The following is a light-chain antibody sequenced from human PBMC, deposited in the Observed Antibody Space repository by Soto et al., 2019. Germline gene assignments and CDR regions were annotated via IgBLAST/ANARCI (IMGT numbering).Light chain of an antibody. CDR2: DAS. CDR1: SSDVGGYNY. J-gene: IGLJ1*01. Sequence: QSALTQPASVSRSPGQSITISCTGTSSDVGGYNYVSWYQQHPGKAPKLMIYDASNRPSGVSNRFSGSKSGNTASLTISGLQAEDEADYYCSSYTSSSSLDFGTGTKVTVL. CDR3: SSYTSSSSLD. V-gene: IGLV2-14*01.